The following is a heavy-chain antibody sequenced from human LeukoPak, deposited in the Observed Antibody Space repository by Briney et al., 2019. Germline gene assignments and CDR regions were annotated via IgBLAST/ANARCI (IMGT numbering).Heavy chain of an antibody. J-gene: IGHJ4*02. CDR2: IKQDGSEQ. Sequence: GGSLRLSCAASGFTFSSYWMSWVRQAPGKGLEWVANIKQDGSEQYYVDSVKGRFTISRDNAKNSLYLQMNSLRAEDTAVYYCARLGWRDTAMVDYWGQGTLVTVSS. CDR1: GFTFSSYW. D-gene: IGHD5-18*01. V-gene: IGHV3-7*01. CDR3: ARLGWRDTAMVDY.